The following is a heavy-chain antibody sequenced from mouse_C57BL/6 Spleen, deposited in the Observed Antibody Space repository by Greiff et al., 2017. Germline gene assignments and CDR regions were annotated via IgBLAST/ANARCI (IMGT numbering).Heavy chain of an antibody. V-gene: IGHV5-4*01. CDR2: FSDGGSYT. D-gene: IGHD2-1*01. J-gene: IGHJ3*01. Sequence: EVHLVESGGGLVKPGGSLKLSCAASGFTFSSYAMSWVRQTPEKRLEWVATFSDGGSYTYYPDNVKGRFTISRDNAKNNLYLQMSHLKSEDTAMYYCARDPSTMVKRAWFAYWGQGTLVTVSA. CDR1: GFTFSSYA. CDR3: ARDPSTMVKRAWFAY.